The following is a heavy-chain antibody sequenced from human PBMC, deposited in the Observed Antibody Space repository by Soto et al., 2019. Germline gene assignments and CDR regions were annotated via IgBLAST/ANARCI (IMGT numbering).Heavy chain of an antibody. CDR3: ARVGGFGATAIDY. CDR2: IYYSGST. J-gene: IGHJ4*02. Sequence: QVQLQESGPGLVKPSQTLSLTCTVSGGSISSGDYYWSWIRQPPGKGLEWIGYIYYSGSTYSNPSLKGRVTISVATSKNQFSLKLSSVTAADTAVYYCARVGGFGATAIDYWGQGTLVTVSS. V-gene: IGHV4-30-4*01. D-gene: IGHD3-10*01. CDR1: GGSISSGDYY.